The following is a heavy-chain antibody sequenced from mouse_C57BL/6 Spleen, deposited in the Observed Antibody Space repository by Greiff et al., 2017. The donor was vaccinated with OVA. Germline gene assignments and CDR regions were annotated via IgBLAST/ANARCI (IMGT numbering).Heavy chain of an antibody. CDR1: GYTFTEYT. CDR2: FYPGSGSI. J-gene: IGHJ4*01. D-gene: IGHD1-1*01. V-gene: IGHV1-62-2*01. CDR3: ARHEDPLYYYGSSLYYAMDY. Sequence: QVQLQQSGAELVKPGASVKLSCKASGYTFTEYTIHWVKQRSGQGLEWIGWFYPGSGSIKYNEKFKDKATLTADKSSSTVYMELSRLTSEDSAVYFCARHEDPLYYYGSSLYYAMDYWGQGTSVTVSS.